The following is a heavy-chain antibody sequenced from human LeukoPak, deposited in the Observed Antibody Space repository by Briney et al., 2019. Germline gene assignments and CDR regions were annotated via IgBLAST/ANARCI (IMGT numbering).Heavy chain of an antibody. J-gene: IGHJ4*02. CDR3: ARVTGYMVEDYFDY. CDR1: GCSISSDY. V-gene: IGHV4-59*01. D-gene: IGHD5-12*01. CDR2: MYYTGST. Sequence: SETLSLTCTVSGCSISSDYWNWIRQPPGKGLEWIGYMYYTGSTNYNPSLKSRVTISVDTSKNQFSLRLSSVTAADTAVYYCARVTGYMVEDYFDYWGQGTLVTVSS.